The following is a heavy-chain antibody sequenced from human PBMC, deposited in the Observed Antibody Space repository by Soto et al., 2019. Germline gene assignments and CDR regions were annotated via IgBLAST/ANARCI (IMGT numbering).Heavy chain of an antibody. J-gene: IGHJ3*02. D-gene: IGHD5-12*01. CDR3: AKDLAPYSGYDSLDAFDI. V-gene: IGHV3-23*01. CDR1: GFTFSSYA. CDR2: ISGSGGST. Sequence: GGSLRLSCAASGFTFSSYAMSWVRQAPGKGLEWVSAISGSGGSTYYADSVKGRFTISRDNSKNKLYLQMNSLRAEDTAVYYCAKDLAPYSGYDSLDAFDIWGQGTMVTVSS.